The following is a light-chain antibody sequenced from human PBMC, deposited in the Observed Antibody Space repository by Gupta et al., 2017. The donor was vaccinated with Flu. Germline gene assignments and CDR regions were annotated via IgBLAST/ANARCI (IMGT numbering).Light chain of an antibody. V-gene: IGKV1-39*01. J-gene: IGKJ3*01. CDR2: GAS. CDR1: RSVNIY. Sequence: SPSSLSASVGDRVTITCRASRSVNIYLNWFQQKPGKAPKLLIFGASSLQSGVPSRFSGGGSGTDFTLTISSLQPDDFATYYCQQSYTTLGTFGPGTRVDIK. CDR3: QQSYTTLGT.